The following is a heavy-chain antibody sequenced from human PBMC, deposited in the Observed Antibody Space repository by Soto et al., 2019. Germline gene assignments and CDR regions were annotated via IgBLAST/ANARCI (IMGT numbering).Heavy chain of an antibody. J-gene: IGHJ3*02. CDR1: GYTFTSYG. CDR2: ISAYNGNT. V-gene: IGHV1-18*01. Sequence: ASVKVSCKASGYTFTSYGISWVRQAPGQGLERMGWISAYNGNTNYAQKLQGRVTMTTDTSTSTAYMELRSLRSDDTAVYYCARGYFSSTSCSARSHREVVAFDIWGQGTMVTVSS. CDR3: ARGYFSSTSCSARSHREVVAFDI. D-gene: IGHD2-2*01.